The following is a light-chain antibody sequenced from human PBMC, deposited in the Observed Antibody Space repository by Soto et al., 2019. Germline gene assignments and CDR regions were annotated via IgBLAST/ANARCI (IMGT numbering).Light chain of an antibody. CDR1: SSDVGGYNY. Sequence: QSALTQPPSASGSPGQSVTISCTGTSSDVGGYNYVSWYQQHPGKAPKLMIYEVSKRPSGVPDRFSGSKSGNTASLTVSGLQAEDEADYYCSSYAGSNNLVFGGGTQLPS. J-gene: IGLJ3*02. CDR2: EVS. V-gene: IGLV2-8*01. CDR3: SSYAGSNNLV.